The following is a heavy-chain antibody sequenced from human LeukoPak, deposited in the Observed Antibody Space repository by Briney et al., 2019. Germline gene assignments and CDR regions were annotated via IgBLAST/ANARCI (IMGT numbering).Heavy chain of an antibody. CDR1: GLTFSSYA. D-gene: IGHD1-26*01. V-gene: IGHV3-23*01. Sequence: PGGSLRLSCAASGLTFSSYAMSWVRQAPGKGLEWVSAISGSGGSTYYADSVKGRFTISRDNSKNTLYLQMNSLRAEDTAVYYCAKPQLGATYYYFDYWGQGTLVTVSS. J-gene: IGHJ4*02. CDR2: ISGSGGST. CDR3: AKPQLGATYYYFDY.